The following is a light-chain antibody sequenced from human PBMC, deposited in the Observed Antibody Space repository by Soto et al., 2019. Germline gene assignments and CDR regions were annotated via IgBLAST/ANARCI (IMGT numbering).Light chain of an antibody. CDR1: QDISSY. CDR2: AAS. Sequence: DIQLTQSPSFLSASVGDRVTITCRTSQDISSYLAWYQQKPGKAPQLLISAASTLQSGVPPRFSGSGSGTEFTLTISSLQPEDFATYYCQQLKSYPLSFGGGTKVEI. J-gene: IGKJ4*01. V-gene: IGKV1-9*01. CDR3: QQLKSYPLS.